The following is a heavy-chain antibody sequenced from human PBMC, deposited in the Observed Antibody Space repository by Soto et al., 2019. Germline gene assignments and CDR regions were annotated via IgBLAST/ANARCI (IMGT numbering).Heavy chain of an antibody. D-gene: IGHD1-26*01. Sequence: QVQLVESGGGLVKPGGSLRLSCAVSGFTFSDHYMSWIRQAPGKGLEWISYISSGSSYTNYADSVKSRFTISRDNADNSLYLQMSSLGADDTAVYYCARNMGRRTQGYYNGMDVWGQGTTVTVSS. V-gene: IGHV3-11*05. CDR3: ARNMGRRTQGYYNGMDV. J-gene: IGHJ6*02. CDR1: GFTFSDHY. CDR2: ISSGSSYT.